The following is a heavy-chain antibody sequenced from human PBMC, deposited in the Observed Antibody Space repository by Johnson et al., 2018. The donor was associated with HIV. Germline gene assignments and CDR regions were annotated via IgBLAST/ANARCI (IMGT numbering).Heavy chain of an antibody. Sequence: MLLVESGGGVVQPGRSLRLSCGASGFTLRSYAMHWVRQAPGKGLEWVAVISYDGSNKYYADSVKGRFTISRDNSKNTLYLQMNSLRAEDTAVYYCARDVSYRYDGDGWADAFDIWGQGTMVTVSA. CDR2: ISYDGSNK. J-gene: IGHJ3*02. CDR3: ARDVSYRYDGDGWADAFDI. D-gene: IGHD2-21*01. V-gene: IGHV3-30*04. CDR1: GFTLRSYA.